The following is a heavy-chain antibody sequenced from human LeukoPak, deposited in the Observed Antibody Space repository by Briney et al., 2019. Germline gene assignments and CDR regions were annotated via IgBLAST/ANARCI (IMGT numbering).Heavy chain of an antibody. V-gene: IGHV4-59*01. CDR2: IYYSGST. D-gene: IGHD1-1*01. CDR1: GGSISSYY. Sequence: SEALSLTCTVSGGSISSYYWSWIRQPPGKGLEWIGYIYYSGSTNYNPSLKSRVTISVDTSKNQFSLKLSSVTAADTAVYYCARNWNQGEDYYYYMDVWGKGTTVTVSS. CDR3: ARNWNQGEDYYYYMDV. J-gene: IGHJ6*03.